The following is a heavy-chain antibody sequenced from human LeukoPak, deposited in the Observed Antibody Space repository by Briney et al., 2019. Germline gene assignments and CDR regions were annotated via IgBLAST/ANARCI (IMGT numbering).Heavy chain of an antibody. J-gene: IGHJ4*02. CDR1: GDSVSSNTAA. CDR3: ARDRGGYCSGGSCYYSDY. Sequence: SQTLSLTCAISGDSVSSNTAAWNWIRQSPSRGLEWLGRTYYRSKWYNDYAVSVKSRITINPDTSKNHFSLQLNSVTPEDTAVYYCARDRGGYCSGGSCYYSDYWGQGTLVTVSS. CDR2: TYYRSKWYN. V-gene: IGHV6-1*01. D-gene: IGHD2-15*01.